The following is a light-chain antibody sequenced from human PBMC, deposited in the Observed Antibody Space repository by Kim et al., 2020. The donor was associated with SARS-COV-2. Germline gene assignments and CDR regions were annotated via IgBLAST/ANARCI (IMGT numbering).Light chain of an antibody. CDR1: SSNIGNNY. J-gene: IGLJ2*01. V-gene: IGLV1-51*01. CDR3: GAWDSSLSAVV. CDR2: DND. Sequence: QKVTISCSGSSSNIGNNYVSWYRHLPGTAPKLRIYDNDKRPSVIPDRFSGSKSGTSATLGITGLQTGDEADYYCGAWDSSLSAVVFGGGTQLTVL.